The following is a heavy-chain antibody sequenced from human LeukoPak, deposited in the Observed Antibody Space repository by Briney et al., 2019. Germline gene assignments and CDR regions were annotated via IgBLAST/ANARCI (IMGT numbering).Heavy chain of an antibody. V-gene: IGHV3-21*01. Sequence: PSETLSLTCTVSGGSVSSSGYYWGWIRQPPGKGLEWVSSISSSSSYIYYADSVKGRFTISRDNAKNSLYLQMNSLRAEDTAVYYCARDQEGATPYWGQGTLVTVSS. CDR2: ISSSSSYI. CDR1: GGSVSSSG. CDR3: ARDQEGATPY. J-gene: IGHJ4*02. D-gene: IGHD1-26*01.